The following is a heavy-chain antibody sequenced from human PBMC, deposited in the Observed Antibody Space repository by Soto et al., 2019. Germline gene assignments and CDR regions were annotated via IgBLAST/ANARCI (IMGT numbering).Heavy chain of an antibody. V-gene: IGHV1-69*13. J-gene: IGHJ6*02. Sequence: SVKVSCKASGGTFSSYAIGWVRQAPGQGLEWMGGIIPIFGTANYAQKFQGRVTITADESTSTAYMELSSLRSEDTAVYYCARDGDRGYSDGKGYYYYGMDVWGQGTTVTVSS. CDR2: IIPIFGTA. CDR3: ARDGDRGYSDGKGYYYYGMDV. CDR1: GGTFSSYA. D-gene: IGHD5-18*01.